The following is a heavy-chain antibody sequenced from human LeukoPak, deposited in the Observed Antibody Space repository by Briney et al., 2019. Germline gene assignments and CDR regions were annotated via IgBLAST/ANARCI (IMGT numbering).Heavy chain of an antibody. V-gene: IGHV3-30*02. CDR2: IRHDESKT. Sequence: GGSLRLSCAASGLIFSSYGMHWVRQAPGEGLKWVAYIRHDESKTFYADSVKGRFTISRDNSKNTLYLQMHSLRAEDTALYYCAKPVIPSAYQGTYYMDVWGEGTTVTVSS. D-gene: IGHD3-16*01. J-gene: IGHJ6*03. CDR1: GLIFSSYG. CDR3: AKPVIPSAYQGTYYMDV.